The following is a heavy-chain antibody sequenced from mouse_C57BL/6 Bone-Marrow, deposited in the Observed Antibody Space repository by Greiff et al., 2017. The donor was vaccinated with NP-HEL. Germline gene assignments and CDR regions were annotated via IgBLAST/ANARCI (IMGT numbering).Heavy chain of an antibody. CDR3: ARREGDY. V-gene: IGHV5-6*02. J-gene: IGHJ2*01. Sequence: DVMLVESGGDLVKPGGSLKLSCAASGFTFSSYGMSWVRQTPDKRLEWVATISSGGSYTYYPDSVKGRFTISRDNAKNTLYLQMSSLKSEDTAMYYCARREGDYWGQGTTLTVSS. CDR1: GFTFSSYG. CDR2: ISSGGSYT.